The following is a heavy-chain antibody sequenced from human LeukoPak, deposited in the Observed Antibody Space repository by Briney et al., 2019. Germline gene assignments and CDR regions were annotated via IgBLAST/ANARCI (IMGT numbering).Heavy chain of an antibody. CDR3: ARCPAARSYYYYYYMDV. D-gene: IGHD2-2*01. Sequence: ASEKVSCKASVGTFSSYAISWVRQAPGQGLEWMGGVIPIFGTANYAQKFQGRVTITADESTSTAYMELSSLRSEDTAVYYCARCPAARSYYYYYYMDVWGKGTTVTVSS. CDR2: VIPIFGTA. J-gene: IGHJ6*03. CDR1: VGTFSSYA. V-gene: IGHV1-69*01.